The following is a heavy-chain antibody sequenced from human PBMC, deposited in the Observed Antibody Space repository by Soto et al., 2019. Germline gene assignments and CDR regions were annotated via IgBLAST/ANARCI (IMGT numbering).Heavy chain of an antibody. Sequence: PSETLSLTCTVSGGSISSYYWSWIRQPPGKGLEWIGYIYYSGSTNYNPSLKSRVTISVDTSKNQFSLKLSSVTAADTAVYYCARGAVTTESYYYMDVWGKGTTVTVSS. V-gene: IGHV4-59*08. CDR3: ARGAVTTESYYYMDV. CDR2: IYYSGST. CDR1: GGSISSYY. D-gene: IGHD4-17*01. J-gene: IGHJ6*03.